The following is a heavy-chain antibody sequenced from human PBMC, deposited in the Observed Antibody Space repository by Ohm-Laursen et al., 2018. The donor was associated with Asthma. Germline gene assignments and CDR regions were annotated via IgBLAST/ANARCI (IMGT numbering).Heavy chain of an antibody. D-gene: IGHD1-26*01. V-gene: IGHV3-21*01. CDR3: ARIGPEWELPGREYSLHH. J-gene: IGHJ1*01. CDR1: GYTFSRYS. CDR2: ISTASTFI. Sequence: SLRLSCAAPGYTFSRYSIHWVRQFPGKGLEWVASISTASTFIYYADSVRGRFTTSRDNVRNSVYLQINSLRAEDTALYYCARIGPEWELPGREYSLHHWGEGTLVTVSS.